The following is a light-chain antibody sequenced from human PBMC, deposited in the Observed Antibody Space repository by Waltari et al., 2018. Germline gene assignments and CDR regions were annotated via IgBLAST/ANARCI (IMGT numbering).Light chain of an antibody. CDR3: QHRSDWPPKFT. CDR2: DVS. V-gene: IGKV3-11*01. Sequence: EIVLTQSPATLSLSPGERATLSCRTSQTVDRRLTWYQQKPGQPPRRLIYDVSNRATDIPARFSGGGSGTDFTLTISDLQSDDFATYYCQHRSDWPPKFTFGQGTKLQI. CDR1: QTVDRR. J-gene: IGKJ2*01.